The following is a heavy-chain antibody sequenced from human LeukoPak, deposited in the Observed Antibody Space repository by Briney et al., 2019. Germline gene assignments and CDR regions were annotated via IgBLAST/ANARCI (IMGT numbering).Heavy chain of an antibody. D-gene: IGHD3-22*01. J-gene: IGHJ5*02. CDR3: AAWDSSGYYYANP. Sequence: ASVKVSCKASGYTFTGYYMHWVRLAPGQGLEWMGWINPNSGGTNYAQKFQGRVTMTRDTSISTAYMELSRLRSDDTAVYYCAAWDSSGYYYANPWGQGTLVTVSS. V-gene: IGHV1-2*02. CDR1: GYTFTGYY. CDR2: INPNSGGT.